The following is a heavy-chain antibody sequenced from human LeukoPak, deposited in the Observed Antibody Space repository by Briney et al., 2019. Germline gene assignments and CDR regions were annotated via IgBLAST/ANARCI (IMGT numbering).Heavy chain of an antibody. CDR2: ISPTGSTT. V-gene: IGHV3-74*01. Sequence: GGSLRLSCTASGFSFSGHWMHWARQLPGKGLVWVSRISPTGSTTSYADSVKGRFTVSRDSAKNTLYLQVNNLRAEDTAVYYCARGPNSNWSGLDFWGQGTLLTVSS. J-gene: IGHJ4*02. CDR3: ARGPNSNWSGLDF. D-gene: IGHD6-6*01. CDR1: GFSFSGHW.